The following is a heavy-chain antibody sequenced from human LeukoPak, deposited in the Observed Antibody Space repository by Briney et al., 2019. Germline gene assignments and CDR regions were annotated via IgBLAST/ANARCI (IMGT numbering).Heavy chain of an antibody. J-gene: IGHJ4*02. CDR1: GFTFSNYA. CDR2: ISGSGGST. Sequence: GGSLRLSCAASGFTFSNYATSWVRQAPGKGLEWFSAISGSGGSTYYADSVKGRFTISRDNSKNTLYLQMNSLRAEDTAVYYCAKDQVYCSSTSCYNGEAAFDYWGQGTLVTVSS. CDR3: AKDQVYCSSTSCYNGEAAFDY. V-gene: IGHV3-23*01. D-gene: IGHD2-2*02.